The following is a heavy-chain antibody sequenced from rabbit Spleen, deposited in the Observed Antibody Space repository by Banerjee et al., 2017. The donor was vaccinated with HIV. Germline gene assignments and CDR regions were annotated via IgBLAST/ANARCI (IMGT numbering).Heavy chain of an antibody. J-gene: IGHJ4*01. CDR3: ARGDFCFNL. CDR1: GFSFSSGYD. V-gene: IGHV1S45*01. Sequence: QQQLEESGGGLVKPGGTLTLTCKASGFSFSSGYDMCWVRQAPGKGLEWIACINPLFGTTYYASWAKGRFTISKPSSTTVTLQMTSLTGADTATYFCARGDFCFNLWGQGTLVTVS. D-gene: IGHD4-2*01. CDR2: INPLFGTT.